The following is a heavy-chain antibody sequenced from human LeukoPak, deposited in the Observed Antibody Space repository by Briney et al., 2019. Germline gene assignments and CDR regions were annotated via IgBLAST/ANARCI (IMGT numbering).Heavy chain of an antibody. J-gene: IGHJ3*02. Sequence: SETLSLTCTVSGGSISSSSYYWGWIRQPPGKGLEWIGSIYYSGSTYYNPSLKSRVTISVDTSKNQFSLKLSSVTAAGTAVYYCARLYYYDSSGYSIGSDAFDIWGQGTMVTVSS. D-gene: IGHD3-22*01. CDR1: GGSISSSSYY. CDR3: ARLYYYDSSGYSIGSDAFDI. CDR2: IYYSGST. V-gene: IGHV4-39*01.